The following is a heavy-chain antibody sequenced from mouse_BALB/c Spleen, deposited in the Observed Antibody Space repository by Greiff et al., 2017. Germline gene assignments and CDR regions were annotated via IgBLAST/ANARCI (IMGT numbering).Heavy chain of an antibody. V-gene: IGHV3-6*02. D-gene: IGHD1-1*01. CDR3: ARADYYPVGYFDV. J-gene: IGHJ1*01. CDR1: GYSITSGYY. CDR2: ISYDGSN. Sequence: EVQLQQSGPGLVKPSQSLSLTCSVTGYSITSGYYWNWIRQFPGNKLEWMGYISYDGSNNYNPSLKNRISITRDTSKNQFFLKLNSVTTEDTATYYCARADYYPVGYFDVWGAGTTVTVSS.